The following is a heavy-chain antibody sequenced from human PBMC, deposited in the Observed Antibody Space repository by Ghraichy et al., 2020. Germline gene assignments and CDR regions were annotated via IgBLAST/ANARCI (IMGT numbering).Heavy chain of an antibody. V-gene: IGHV3-7*01. CDR1: GFTFSSYW. D-gene: IGHD3-10*02. J-gene: IGHJ6*02. Sequence: AGSLRLSCAASGFTFSSYWMSWVRQAPGKGLEWVANIKQDGSEEYYVDSVKGRFTISRDNAKNSLYLQMNSLRAEDTAVYYCARDLGLFHYYGMDVWGQGTTVTVSS. CDR2: IKQDGSEE. CDR3: ARDLGLFHYYGMDV.